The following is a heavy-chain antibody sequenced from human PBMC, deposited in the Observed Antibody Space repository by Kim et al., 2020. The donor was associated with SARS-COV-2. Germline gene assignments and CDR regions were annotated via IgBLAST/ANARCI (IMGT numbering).Heavy chain of an antibody. J-gene: IGHJ4*01. CDR1: GFTFGDYA. CDR3: NRAREDYYDSPAGY. V-gene: IGHV3-49*04. CDR2: ISSNADGGTT. Sequence: GGSLRLSCTVSGFTFGDYAMSWVRQAPGKGLEWVGFISSNADGGTTEYAASVQGRFTISRDDSKIIAYLQMNSLKTEETAVYYCNRAREDYYDSPAGYWGPGTLVTASP. D-gene: IGHD3-22*01.